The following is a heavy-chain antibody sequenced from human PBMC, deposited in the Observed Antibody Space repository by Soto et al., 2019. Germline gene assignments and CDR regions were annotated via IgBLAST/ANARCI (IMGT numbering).Heavy chain of an antibody. J-gene: IGHJ4*02. D-gene: IGHD6-19*01. CDR1: GASIRTYF. Sequence: LSLTCSVSGASIRTYFWSWIRQPPGKGLEWIGYISYSGSTTYYNPSLKSRVTMSADTSKNQFSLRLNSVTAADTAVYYCAALYSSGWYVLFWGQGTLVTVSS. V-gene: IGHV4-59*01. CDR2: ISYSGST. CDR3: AALYSSGWYVLF.